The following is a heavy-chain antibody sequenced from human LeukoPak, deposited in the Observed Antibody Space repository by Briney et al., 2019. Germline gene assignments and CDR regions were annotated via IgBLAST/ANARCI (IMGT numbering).Heavy chain of an antibody. CDR1: GGSISSYY. V-gene: IGHV4-4*07. CDR3: ARDTYYDFWSGYSYQPNWFDP. CDR2: IYTSGST. D-gene: IGHD3-3*01. J-gene: IGHJ5*02. Sequence: SETLSLTCTVSGGSISSYYWSWIRQPAEKGLEWIGRIYTSGSTNYNPSLKSRVTMSVDTSKNQFSLKLSSVTAADTAVYYCARDTYYDFWSGYSYQPNWFDPWGQGTLVTVSS.